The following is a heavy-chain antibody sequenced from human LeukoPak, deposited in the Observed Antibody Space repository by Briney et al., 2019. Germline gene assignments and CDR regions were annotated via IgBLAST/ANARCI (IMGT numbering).Heavy chain of an antibody. CDR2: IDWDDDK. V-gene: IGHV2-70*17. CDR3: ARTLLNWELYFDH. D-gene: IGHD1-7*01. Sequence: SGPTPAKPIQTLILSCTFTGFSLSTSGMSVSWIRQPPGKALEWLAGIDWDDDKFYSKSLKTRLTISKDTSKNQVVLTVTNMDPADTATFYCARTLLNWELYFDHWGQGVLVTVSS. CDR1: GFSLSTSGMS. J-gene: IGHJ4*02.